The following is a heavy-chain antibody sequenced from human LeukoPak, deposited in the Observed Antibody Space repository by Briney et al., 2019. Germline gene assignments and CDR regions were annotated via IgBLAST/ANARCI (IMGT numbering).Heavy chain of an antibody. CDR1: GGSISSGDYY. J-gene: IGHJ4*02. CDR2: IYYSGST. V-gene: IGHV4-30-4*02. D-gene: IGHD6-19*01. Sequence: SETLSLTCTVSGGSISSGDYYWSWIRQPPGKGLEWIGYIYYSGSTYYNPSLKSRVTISVDTSKNQFSLKLSSVTAADTAVYYCARGGHIAVAVSEYYFDYWGQGTLVTVSS. CDR3: ARGGHIAVAVSEYYFDY.